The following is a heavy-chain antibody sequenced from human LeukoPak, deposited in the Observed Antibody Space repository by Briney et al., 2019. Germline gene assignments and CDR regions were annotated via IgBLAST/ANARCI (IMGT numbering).Heavy chain of an antibody. CDR3: TTKYYYDSSDYYVIDY. CDR1: GFTFSNAW. J-gene: IGHJ4*02. CDR2: IKSKTDGGTT. Sequence: GGSLRLSCAASGFTFSNAWMSWVRQAPGKGLEWVGRIKSKTDGGTTDYAAPVKGRFTISRDDSKNTLYLQMNSLKTEDTAVYYCTTKYYYDSSDYYVIDYWGQGTLVIVSS. V-gene: IGHV3-15*01. D-gene: IGHD3-22*01.